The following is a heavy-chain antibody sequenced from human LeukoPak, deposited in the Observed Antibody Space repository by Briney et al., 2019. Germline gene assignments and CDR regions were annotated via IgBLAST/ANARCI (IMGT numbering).Heavy chain of an antibody. J-gene: IGHJ6*02. CDR1: GFTFNKAW. CDR3: TTYRDPRVGPTYFHFYAMDV. D-gene: IGHD1-26*01. V-gene: IGHV3-15*01. CDR2: IKTKTDGGTA. Sequence: VGSLRLSCAASGFTFNKAWMNWVRQAPGMGLEWVGRIKTKTDGGTADYAEPVKGRFTISGDDSENTLYLQMNNLKTEDTAVYYCTTYRDPRVGPTYFHFYAMDVWGQGTTITVSS.